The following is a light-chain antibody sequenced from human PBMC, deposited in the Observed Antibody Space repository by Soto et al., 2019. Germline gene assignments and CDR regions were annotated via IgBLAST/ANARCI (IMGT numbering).Light chain of an antibody. J-gene: IGKJ2*01. V-gene: IGKV2-28*01. CDR1: QSLLHSNGYNY. Sequence: DIVMTQSPLSLPVTPGEPASISCRSSQSLLHSNGYNYLDWYLQKPGQSPHLLIYLGSNRASGVPDRFSGSGSGTDFTLKISRVEAEDVRVYYCMQALQTPYTFGQGTKLEIK. CDR3: MQALQTPYT. CDR2: LGS.